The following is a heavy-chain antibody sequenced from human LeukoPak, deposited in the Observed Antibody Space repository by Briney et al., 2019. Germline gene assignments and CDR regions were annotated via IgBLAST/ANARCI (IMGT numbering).Heavy chain of an antibody. CDR1: GGSISGYY. Sequence: SETLSLTCTVSGGSISGYYWSWIRQPPGKGLEWIGYIYYSGSTYYNPSLKSRVTISVDTSKNQFSLKLSSVTAADTAVYYCAREYSGYDFRAPDAFDIWGQGTMVTVSS. V-gene: IGHV4-59*12. CDR3: AREYSGYDFRAPDAFDI. J-gene: IGHJ3*02. CDR2: IYYSGST. D-gene: IGHD5-12*01.